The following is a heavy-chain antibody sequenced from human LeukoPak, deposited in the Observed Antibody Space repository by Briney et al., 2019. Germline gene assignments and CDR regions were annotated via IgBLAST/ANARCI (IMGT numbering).Heavy chain of an antibody. V-gene: IGHV3-23*01. J-gene: IGHJ6*03. CDR3: AKAAYSNPYYYYYYMDV. Sequence: PGGSLRPSRAASGFTFSSYAMSWVRHAPGKWLGWDSAISGSGRSTIYADSVKGRFTISRDNSKNTLYLRMNSLRAEDTAVYYCAKAAYSNPYYYYYYMDVWGKGTTVTVSS. D-gene: IGHD4-11*01. CDR1: GFTFSSYA. CDR2: ISGSGRST.